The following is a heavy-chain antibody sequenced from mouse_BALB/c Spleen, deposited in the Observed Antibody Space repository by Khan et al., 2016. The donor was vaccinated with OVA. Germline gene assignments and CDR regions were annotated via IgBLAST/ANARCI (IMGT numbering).Heavy chain of an antibody. V-gene: IGHV1-18*01. Sequence: VQLQQPGPDLVKPGASVKISCKTSGYSFTGYYIHWVKQSQGKSLEWIGRVNPNNGGTTYNQKFKGKAILPVEKSSSTAYMELRSLTSEDSAVYYCGRISIITVEGFAYWGQGTLVTVSA. J-gene: IGHJ3*01. D-gene: IGHD1-1*01. CDR3: GRISIITVEGFAY. CDR2: VNPNNGGT. CDR1: GYSFTGYY.